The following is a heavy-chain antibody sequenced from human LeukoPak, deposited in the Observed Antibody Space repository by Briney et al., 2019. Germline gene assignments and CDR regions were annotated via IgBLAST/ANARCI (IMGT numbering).Heavy chain of an antibody. D-gene: IGHD3-10*01. CDR3: ARDEDGFGELSFDY. Sequence: ASVKVSCKASGYTFTSYGISWVRQAPGQGLEGMGWISAYNGNTNYAQKLQGRVTMTTDTSTSTAYMELSRLRSDDTAVYYCARDEDGFGELSFDYWGQGTLVTVSS. J-gene: IGHJ4*02. CDR1: GYTFTSYG. V-gene: IGHV1-18*01. CDR2: ISAYNGNT.